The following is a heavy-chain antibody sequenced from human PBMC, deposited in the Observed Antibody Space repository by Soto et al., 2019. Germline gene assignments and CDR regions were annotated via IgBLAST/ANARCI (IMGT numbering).Heavy chain of an antibody. CDR1: GYTFTSYA. CDR2: INAGNGNT. Sequence: ASVKVSCKASGYTFTSYAMHWVRQAPGQRLEWMGWINAGNGNTKYSQKFQGRVTITRDTSASTAYMELSSLRSEDTAVYYCARSPHIVVVTAVPGIDYWGQGTLVTVSS. D-gene: IGHD2-21*02. V-gene: IGHV1-3*01. J-gene: IGHJ4*02. CDR3: ARSPHIVVVTAVPGIDY.